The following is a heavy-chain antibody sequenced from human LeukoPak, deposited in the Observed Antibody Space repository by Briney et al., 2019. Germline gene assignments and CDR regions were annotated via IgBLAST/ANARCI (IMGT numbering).Heavy chain of an antibody. CDR1: GFTFSTYA. CDR2: ISDSGGST. Sequence: GGSLRLSCAASGFTFSTYAMSWVRQAPGKGLEWVSLISDSGGSTYYADSVKGRFTISRDNSKNTLYLQMNSLRAEDTAVYYCAKERVVVTAMSAEYFQHWGQGTLVTVSS. D-gene: IGHD2-21*02. J-gene: IGHJ1*01. V-gene: IGHV3-23*01. CDR3: AKERVVVTAMSAEYFQH.